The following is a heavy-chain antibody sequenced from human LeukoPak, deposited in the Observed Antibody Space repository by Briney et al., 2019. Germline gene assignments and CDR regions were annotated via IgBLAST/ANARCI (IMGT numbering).Heavy chain of an antibody. D-gene: IGHD3-10*01. V-gene: IGHV3-11*01. CDR1: GFTFSKYW. CDR3: ARALRGSGSYSHFDY. J-gene: IGHJ4*02. CDR2: ISSSGSTI. Sequence: GGSLRLSCAASGFTFSKYWMSWVRQAPGKGLEWVSYISSSGSTIYYADSVKGRFTISRDNAKNSLYLQMNSLRAEDTAVYYCARALRGSGSYSHFDYWGQGTLVTVSS.